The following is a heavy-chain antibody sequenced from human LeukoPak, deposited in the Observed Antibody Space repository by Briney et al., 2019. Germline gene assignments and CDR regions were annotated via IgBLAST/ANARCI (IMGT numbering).Heavy chain of an antibody. CDR3: ARVPPDGGWYSGY. CDR2: INCNSGGT. Sequence: GASVKVSCKASGYTFTGSYMHWVRQAPGLGLEWMGWINCNSGGTEYAQKFQGRVTMTRDTSITTAYMEVSSLRSDDTAVYYCARVPPDGGWYSGYWGQGTLVTVSS. CDR1: GYTFTGSY. J-gene: IGHJ4*02. V-gene: IGHV1-2*02. D-gene: IGHD6-19*01.